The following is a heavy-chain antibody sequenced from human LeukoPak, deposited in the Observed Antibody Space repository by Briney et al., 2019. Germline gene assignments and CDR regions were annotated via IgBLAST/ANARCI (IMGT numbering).Heavy chain of an antibody. CDR1: GFTFSSYE. CDR3: ARDRLDCSGGSCYSYYYGMDV. D-gene: IGHD2-15*01. CDR2: ISSSGSTI. J-gene: IGHJ6*02. V-gene: IGHV3-48*03. Sequence: GGSLGLSCAASGFTFSSYEMNWVRQAPGKGLEWVSYISSSGSTIYYADSVKGRFTISRDNAKNSLYLQMNSLRAEDTAVYYCARDRLDCSGGSCYSYYYGMDVWGQGTTVTVSS.